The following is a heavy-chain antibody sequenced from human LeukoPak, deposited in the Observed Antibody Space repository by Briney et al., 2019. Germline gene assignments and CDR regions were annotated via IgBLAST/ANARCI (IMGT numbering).Heavy chain of an antibody. D-gene: IGHD2-21*01. CDR2: IYPGDSGT. V-gene: IGHV5-51*01. CDR3: ARRRMTYSYFDY. Sequence: GESLKISCKGSGYSXTSYWIGWVRQXXXXXXEWMGIIYPGDSGTRYSPSFQGQVTISADKSISTAYLQWSSLKASDTAMYYCARRRMTYSYFDYWGQGTLVTVSS. CDR1: GYSXTSYW. J-gene: IGHJ4*02.